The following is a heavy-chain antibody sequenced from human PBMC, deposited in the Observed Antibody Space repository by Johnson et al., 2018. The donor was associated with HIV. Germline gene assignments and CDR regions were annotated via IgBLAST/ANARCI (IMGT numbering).Heavy chain of an antibody. CDR1: GFTFSDYY. Sequence: QVQLVESGGGLIQPGGSLRLSCAASGFTFSDYYMSWIRQAPGKGLEWVSYISSSGSTIYYADSVKGRFTSSRDNSKNSLYLQMSSLRVEDTAVYYCARGSGVGAFDIWGQGTMVTVPS. D-gene: IGHD7-27*01. CDR2: ISSSGSTI. CDR3: ARGSGVGAFDI. V-gene: IGHV3-11*04. J-gene: IGHJ3*02.